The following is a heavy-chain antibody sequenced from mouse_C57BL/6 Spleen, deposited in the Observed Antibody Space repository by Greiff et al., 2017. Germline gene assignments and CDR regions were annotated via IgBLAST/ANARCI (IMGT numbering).Heavy chain of an antibody. V-gene: IGHV14-2*01. J-gene: IGHJ2*01. CDR1: GFNIKDYY. Sequence: VQLQQSGAELVKPGASVKLSCTASGFNIKDYYMHWVKQRTEQGLEWIGRIDPEEGETKYAPKFQGKATITADTSSPTAYLQLRNLTSEDTAVYYCAAAQATPLFDYWGQGTTLTVSS. D-gene: IGHD3-2*02. CDR2: IDPEEGET. CDR3: AAAQATPLFDY.